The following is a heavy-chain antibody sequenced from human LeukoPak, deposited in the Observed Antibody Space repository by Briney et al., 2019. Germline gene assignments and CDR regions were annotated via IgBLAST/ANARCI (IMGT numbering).Heavy chain of an antibody. D-gene: IGHD2-2*01. J-gene: IGHJ5*02. CDR2: INWNGGST. Sequence: GGSLRLSCAASGFTFDDYGMSWVRQAPGKGLEWVSGINWNGGSTGYADSVRGRFTISRDNAENSLYLQMNSLRVEDTAVYYCARASPPYCSSTSCYLDWFDPWGQGTLVTVSS. V-gene: IGHV3-20*04. CDR1: GFTFDDYG. CDR3: ARASPPYCSSTSCYLDWFDP.